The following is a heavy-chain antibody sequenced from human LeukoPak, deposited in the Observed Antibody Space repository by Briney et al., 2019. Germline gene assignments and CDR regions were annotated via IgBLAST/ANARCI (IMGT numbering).Heavy chain of an antibody. CDR3: ARDLPPRAYYGMDV. CDR2: IKQDGSEK. J-gene: IGHJ6*02. V-gene: IGHV3-7*01. CDR1: GFTFSSYW. Sequence: GGSLRLSCAASGFTFSSYWMSWVRQAPGKGLEWVANIKQDGSEKYYVDSVKGRFTISRDNAKNSLYLQMNSLRAEDTAVYYCARDLPPRAYYGMDVWGQGTTVTVSS.